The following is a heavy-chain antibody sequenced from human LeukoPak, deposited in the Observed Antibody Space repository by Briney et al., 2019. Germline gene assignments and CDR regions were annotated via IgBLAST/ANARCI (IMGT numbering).Heavy chain of an antibody. Sequence: ASVKVSRKSSGYTFRSYGISWLRQAPGQGLEWMGWISPDKGNTNYAQKLQGRVTMTTDTPTSTAYMELRNLRSDDTAVYYCARDWGSERIIADYWGQGTLVTVSS. D-gene: IGHD2/OR15-2a*01. CDR1: GYTFRSYG. CDR3: ARDWGSERIIADY. CDR2: ISPDKGNT. J-gene: IGHJ4*02. V-gene: IGHV1-18*01.